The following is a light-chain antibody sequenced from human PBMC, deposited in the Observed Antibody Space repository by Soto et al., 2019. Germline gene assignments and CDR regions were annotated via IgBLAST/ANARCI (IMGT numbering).Light chain of an antibody. CDR2: TAS. V-gene: IGKV1-5*03. CDR3: QQYDLYSA. CDR1: KNINSH. J-gene: IGKJ1*01. Sequence: DIQMTQSPSTLSASVGDRVTITCRASKNINSHLAWYPQTPGKAPKLLIYTASSLQSGVTSRFSGSGSGTEFTLTISSLQPDDFATFYCQQYDLYSAFGQVTKVESK.